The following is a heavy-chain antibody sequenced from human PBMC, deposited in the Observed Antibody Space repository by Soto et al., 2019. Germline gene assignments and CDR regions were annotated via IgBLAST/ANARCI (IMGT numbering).Heavy chain of an antibody. D-gene: IGHD6-6*01. V-gene: IGHV5-51*01. J-gene: IGHJ4*02. CDR1: GYSFATYW. CDR2: IYPGDSDT. CDR3: ARAGIAARARSFDY. Sequence: PGESLKISCKGSGYSFATYWIGWVRQMPGKGLEWMGIIYPGDSDTRYSPSFQGQVTISADKSISTAYLQWSTLKASDTAMYYCARAGIAARARSFDYWSQGTLVTVSS.